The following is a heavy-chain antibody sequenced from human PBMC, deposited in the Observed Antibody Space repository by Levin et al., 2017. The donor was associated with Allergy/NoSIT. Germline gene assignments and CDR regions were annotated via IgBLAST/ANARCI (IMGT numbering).Heavy chain of an antibody. J-gene: IGHJ4*02. CDR1: GFTFSNAW. V-gene: IGHV3-15*07. D-gene: IGHD3-22*01. CDR2: IKSKTDGGTT. CDR3: TTHDSSGYYLNDYFDY. Sequence: LSLTCAASGFTFSNAWMNWVRQAPGKGLEWVGRIKSKTDGGTTDYAAPVKGRFTISRDDSKNTLYLQMNSLKTEDTAVYYCTTHDSSGYYLNDYFDYWGQGTLVTVSS.